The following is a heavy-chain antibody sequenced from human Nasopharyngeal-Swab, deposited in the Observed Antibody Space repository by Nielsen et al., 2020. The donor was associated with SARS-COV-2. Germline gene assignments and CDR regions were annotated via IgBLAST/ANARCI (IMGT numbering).Heavy chain of an antibody. Sequence: GESLKISCAASGFTFSDYYMSWIRQAPGKGLEWVSYISSSGSTICYADSVKGRFTISRDNAKNSLYLQMNSLRAEDTAVYYCARESGLGPDYYYYYGMDVWGQGTTVTVSS. J-gene: IGHJ6*02. CDR1: GFTFSDYY. CDR3: ARESGLGPDYYYYYGMDV. V-gene: IGHV3-11*04. CDR2: ISSSGSTI. D-gene: IGHD5-12*01.